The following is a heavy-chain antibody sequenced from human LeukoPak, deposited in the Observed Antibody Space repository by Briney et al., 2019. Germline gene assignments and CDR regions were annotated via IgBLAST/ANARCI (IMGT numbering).Heavy chain of an antibody. CDR2: ISGSGSST. V-gene: IGHV3-23*01. CDR1: GFTFSSYA. J-gene: IGHJ5*01. D-gene: IGHD3/OR15-3a*01. CDR3: AKAAVPGTENWFDS. Sequence: PGGSLRLSCAASGFTFSSYAMGWVRQAPGKGLEWVSSISGSGSSTYYADSVKRRFTISRDSSKDTLYLQMNTLRAEDTALYYCAKAAVPGTENWFDSWGQGTLVTVSS.